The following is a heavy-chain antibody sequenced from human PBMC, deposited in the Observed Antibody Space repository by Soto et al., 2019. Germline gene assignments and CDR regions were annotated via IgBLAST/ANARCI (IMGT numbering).Heavy chain of an antibody. D-gene: IGHD3-3*01. V-gene: IGHV3-7*01. J-gene: IGHJ4*02. CDR2: IKLDGGEK. Sequence: PGGSLRLSCAASGFTFSTYWMTGVRQAPGKGLEWVANIKLDGGEKYYVDSVKGRFTISRDNAKNSHYLQMNSLRAEDTAVYYCARVVYYDFWSAHYGYYFDFWGQGTLVTVSS. CDR1: GFTFSTYW. CDR3: ARVVYYDFWSAHYGYYFDF.